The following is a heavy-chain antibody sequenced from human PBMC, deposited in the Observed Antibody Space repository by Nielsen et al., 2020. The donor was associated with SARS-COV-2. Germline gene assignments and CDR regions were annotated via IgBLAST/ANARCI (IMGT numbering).Heavy chain of an antibody. D-gene: IGHD6-13*01. CDR3: ARLGTAAGLDY. Sequence: GGSLRPSCAASGFTFSSYSMNWVRQAPGKGLEWVSSISSSSSYIYYADSVKGRFTISRDNAKNSLYLQMNSLRAEDTAVYYCARLGTAAGLDYWGQGTLVTVSS. CDR1: GFTFSSYS. CDR2: ISSSSSYI. J-gene: IGHJ4*02. V-gene: IGHV3-21*01.